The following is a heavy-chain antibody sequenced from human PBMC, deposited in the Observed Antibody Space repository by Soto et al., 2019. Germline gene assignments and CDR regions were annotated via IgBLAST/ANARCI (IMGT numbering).Heavy chain of an antibody. V-gene: IGHV5-51*01. J-gene: IGHJ4*02. CDR1: GYSFTTYW. CDR3: VSLDCSSTCCSDVIEELLDNYFDY. Sequence: GESLKISCKGSGYSFTTYWIASVRQMPGKGLEWMGVFYPGDSDTRYSPSFQGQATISADKSISTAYLQWSSLKASDTAMYYCVSLDCSSTCCSDVIEELLDNYFDYWGQGTLVTVSS. CDR2: FYPGDSDT. D-gene: IGHD2-2*01.